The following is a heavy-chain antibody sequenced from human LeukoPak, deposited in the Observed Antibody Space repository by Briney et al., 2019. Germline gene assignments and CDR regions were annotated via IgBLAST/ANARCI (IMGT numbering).Heavy chain of an antibody. V-gene: IGHV4-59*01. J-gene: IGHJ2*01. CDR1: GGSISSYY. D-gene: IGHD5-24*01. CDR3: ARAGWLQSKRIQHWYFDL. Sequence: SGTLSLTCTVSGGSISSYYWSWIRQPPGKGLEWIGYIYYSGSTNYNPSLKSRVTISVDTSKNQFSLKLSSVTAADTAVYYCARAGWLQSKRIQHWYFDLWGRGTLVTVSS. CDR2: IYYSGST.